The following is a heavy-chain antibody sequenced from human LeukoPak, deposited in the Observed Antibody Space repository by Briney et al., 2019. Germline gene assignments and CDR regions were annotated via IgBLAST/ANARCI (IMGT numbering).Heavy chain of an antibody. V-gene: IGHV1-18*01. Sequence: ASVKVSCKASGYTFTNYGISWVRQAPGQGLEWMGWISVYNGNINYAQKFQGRVTMTTDTSTSTAYMELRSLRSDDTAVYYCARAYYYYDSSGYYYMGAFDIWGQGTMVTVSS. CDR2: ISVYNGNI. CDR3: ARAYYYYDSSGYYYMGAFDI. CDR1: GYTFTNYG. D-gene: IGHD3-22*01. J-gene: IGHJ3*02.